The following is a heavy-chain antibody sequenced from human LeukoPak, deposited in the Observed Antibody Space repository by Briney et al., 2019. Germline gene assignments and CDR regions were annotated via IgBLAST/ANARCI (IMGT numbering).Heavy chain of an antibody. CDR1: GGSISSGDYY. J-gene: IGHJ6*02. CDR3: ARMWGSGSYRPYGMDV. CDR2: IYYSGST. D-gene: IGHD3-10*01. V-gene: IGHV4-30-4*08. Sequence: SETLSLTCTVSGGSISSGDYYWSWIRQPPGKGLEWIGYIYYSGSTYYNPSLKSRVTISVDTSKNQFSLKLSSVTAADTAVYYCARMWGSGSYRPYGMDVWGQGTTVTVSS.